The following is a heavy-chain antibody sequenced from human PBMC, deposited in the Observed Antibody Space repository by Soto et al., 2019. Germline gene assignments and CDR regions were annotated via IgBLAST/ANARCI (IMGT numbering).Heavy chain of an antibody. CDR2: ISTTSSSI. V-gene: IGHV3-48*02. CDR3: ARKGVAFDY. CDR1: GFTFSSYS. D-gene: IGHD3-3*01. J-gene: IGHJ4*02. Sequence: PWGSLRLSCAASGFTFSSYSMNLVRQAPGKGLEWISYISTTSSSIYYADSVKGRFTISRDNAKNSLFLQMNSLRDEDTAVYYCARKGVAFDYWGQGALVTVSS.